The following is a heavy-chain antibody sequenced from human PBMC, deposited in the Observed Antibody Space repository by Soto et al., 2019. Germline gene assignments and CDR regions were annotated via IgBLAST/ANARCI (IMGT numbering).Heavy chain of an antibody. J-gene: IGHJ4*02. V-gene: IGHV3-74*01. Sequence: GSLRLSCAASGFTFSSYWMHWVRQAPGKGLVWVSRINSDGSSTSYADSVKGRFTISRDNAKNTLYLQMNSLRAEDTAVYYCARSVAYYYDSSGYYFDYWGQGTLVTVSS. CDR2: INSDGSST. CDR3: ARSVAYYYDSSGYYFDY. D-gene: IGHD3-22*01. CDR1: GFTFSSYW.